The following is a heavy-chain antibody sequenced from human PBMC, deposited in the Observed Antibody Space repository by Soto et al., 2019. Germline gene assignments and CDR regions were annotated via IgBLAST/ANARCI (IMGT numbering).Heavy chain of an antibody. CDR2: IYYSGST. CDR3: ARASASSMVRGAIIN. Sequence: SETLCLTWTVSGGSISSGCYYWSWIRQHPGKGLEWIGYIYYSGSTYYNPSLKSRVTISVDKSKNQFSMKMTSVTAADTALYYCARASASSMVRGAIINWGYGTHVTASS. V-gene: IGHV4-31*02. CDR1: GGSISSGCYY. J-gene: IGHJ4*01. D-gene: IGHD3-10*01.